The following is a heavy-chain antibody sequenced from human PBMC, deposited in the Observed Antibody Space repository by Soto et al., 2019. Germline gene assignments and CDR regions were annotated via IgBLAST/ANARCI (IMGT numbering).Heavy chain of an antibody. CDR1: GFTFSSYS. D-gene: IGHD2-15*01. V-gene: IGHV3-53*04. J-gene: IGHJ5*02. Sequence: PGGSLRLSCAASGFTFSSYSMNWVRQAPGKGLEWVSVIYSGGSTYYADSVKGRFTISRHNSKNTLYLQMNSLRAEDTAVYYCARSRLGYCSGGSCYPEYNWFDPWGQGTLVTVSS. CDR3: ARSRLGYCSGGSCYPEYNWFDP. CDR2: IYSGGST.